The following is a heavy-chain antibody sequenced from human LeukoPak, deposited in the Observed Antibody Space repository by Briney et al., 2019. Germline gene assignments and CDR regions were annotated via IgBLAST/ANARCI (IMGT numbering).Heavy chain of an antibody. V-gene: IGHV4-31*03. Sequence: PSETLSLTCTVSGGSISSGGYYWSWIRQHPGKGLEWIGYIYYSGSTYYNPSLKSRVTISVDTSKNQFSLKLSSVTAADTAVYYCARGCEWEQWTYFDYWGQGTMVTVSS. CDR2: IYYSGST. D-gene: IGHD1-26*01. CDR1: GGSISSGGYY. CDR3: ARGCEWEQWTYFDY. J-gene: IGHJ4*02.